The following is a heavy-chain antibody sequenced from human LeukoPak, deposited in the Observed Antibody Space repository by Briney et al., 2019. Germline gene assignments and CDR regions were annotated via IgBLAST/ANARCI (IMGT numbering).Heavy chain of an antibody. CDR3: AKDSVAVTGTGNIDY. CDR1: GFTFDDYA. CDR2: ISWNSGTI. D-gene: IGHD6-19*01. J-gene: IGHJ4*02. Sequence: PGGSLRLSCVASGFTFDDYAMHWVRQAPGKGLEWVSGISWNSGTIGYADSVKGRFTISRDNAKNSLYLQMNSLRAEDTALYYCAKDSVAVTGTGNIDYWGQGTLVTVSS. V-gene: IGHV3-9*01.